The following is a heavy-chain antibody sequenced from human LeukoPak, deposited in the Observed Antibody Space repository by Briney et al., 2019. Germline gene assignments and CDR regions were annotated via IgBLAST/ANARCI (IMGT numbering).Heavy chain of an antibody. CDR3: AKDGGRLTGYLRAYYYYYMDV. CDR2: ISGSGGST. J-gene: IGHJ6*03. Sequence: PGGSLRLSCAASGFTFSSYGMSWVRQAPGKGLEWVSAISGSGGSTYYADSVKGRFTISRDNSKNTLYLQMNSLRAEDTAVYYCAKDGGRLTGYLRAYYYYYMDVWGKGTTVTISS. V-gene: IGHV3-23*01. CDR1: GFTFSSYG. D-gene: IGHD3-9*01.